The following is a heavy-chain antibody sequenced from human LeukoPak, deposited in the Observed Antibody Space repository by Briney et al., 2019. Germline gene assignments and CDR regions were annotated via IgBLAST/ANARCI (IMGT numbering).Heavy chain of an antibody. J-gene: IGHJ1*01. Sequence: PGGSLRLACAASGFTFSNYALRWVRQAPGKWLEWVAVISYDGSNKYYADSVKGRFTISRDNSKNTLYLQMTSLRAEDTAVYYCARDSGSSGTQRGEHWGQGTLVTVSS. V-gene: IGHV3-30*04. CDR1: GFTFSNYA. CDR2: ISYDGSNK. D-gene: IGHD3/OR15-3a*01. CDR3: ARDSGSSGTQRGEH.